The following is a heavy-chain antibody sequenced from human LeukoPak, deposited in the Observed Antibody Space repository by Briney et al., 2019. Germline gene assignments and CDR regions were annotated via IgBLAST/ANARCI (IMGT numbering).Heavy chain of an antibody. D-gene: IGHD3-9*01. CDR2: IRSKAYGGTT. CDR3: TRVEVLRYFYWLLKWGNYYYYMDV. V-gene: IGHV3-49*04. Sequence: GGSLRLSCAASGFTVSSNYMSWVRQAPGKGLEWVGFIRSKAYGGTTEYAASVKGRFTISRDDSKSIAYLQMNSLKTEDTAVYYCTRVEVLRYFYWLLKWGNYYYYMDVWGKGTTVTISS. J-gene: IGHJ6*03. CDR1: GFTVSSNY.